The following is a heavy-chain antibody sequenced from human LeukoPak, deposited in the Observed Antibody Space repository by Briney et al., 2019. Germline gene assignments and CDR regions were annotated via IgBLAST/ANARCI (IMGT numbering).Heavy chain of an antibody. V-gene: IGHV4-30-2*01. D-gene: IGHD3-10*01. CDR1: GGSISSGGFS. CDR3: ARAPSNMVRGVIYYFDY. CDR2: IYHSGST. Sequence: SETLFLTCAVSGGSISSGGFSWSWIRQPPGKGLEWIGYIYHSGSTYYNPSLKSRITISVDRSKNHFSLKLSSVTAADTAVYYCARAPSNMVRGVIYYFDYWGQGTLVTVSS. J-gene: IGHJ4*02.